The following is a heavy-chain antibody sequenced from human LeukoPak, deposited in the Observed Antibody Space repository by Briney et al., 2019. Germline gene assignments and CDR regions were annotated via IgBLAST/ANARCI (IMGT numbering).Heavy chain of an antibody. V-gene: IGHV3-74*01. CDR1: GFTFSSYW. Sequence: GGSLRLSCAASGFTFSSYWMHWVRQAPGKGLVWVPRINTDGSSTSYADSVKGRFTISRDNAKNTLYLQMNSLRAEDTAVYYCARERELSPDLDVWGKGTTVTVSS. D-gene: IGHD1-26*01. J-gene: IGHJ6*04. CDR3: ARERELSPDLDV. CDR2: INTDGSST.